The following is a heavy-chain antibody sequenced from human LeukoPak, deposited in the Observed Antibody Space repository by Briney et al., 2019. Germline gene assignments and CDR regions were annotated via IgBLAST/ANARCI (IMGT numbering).Heavy chain of an antibody. D-gene: IGHD5-18*01. CDR2: IFHSGST. V-gene: IGHV4-38-2*01. CDR3: ARSSSVDTALVGVHWFDP. Sequence: SETLSLTCAVYGGSFSGYYWAWIRQSPGKGLEWIGSIFHSGSTYRNPSLRSRLTISLNTSKNQISLILSSMTAADTAVYYCARSSSVDTALVGVHWFDPWGQGTLVTVSS. J-gene: IGHJ5*02. CDR1: GGSFSGYY.